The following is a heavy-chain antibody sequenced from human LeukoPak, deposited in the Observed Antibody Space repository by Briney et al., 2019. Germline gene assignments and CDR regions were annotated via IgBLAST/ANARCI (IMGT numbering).Heavy chain of an antibody. Sequence: SPSETLSLTCTVSGGSLSSYYWSWIRQPAGKGLEWIGRIYIRGSTNYNHSLKSRVTMSLDTSKNQFSLKLRSVTAADTAVYYCARQPVGGYCFDSWGQGTLVTVSS. V-gene: IGHV4-4*07. CDR2: IYIRGST. D-gene: IGHD2-15*01. CDR1: GGSLSSYY. J-gene: IGHJ4*02. CDR3: ARQPVGGYCFDS.